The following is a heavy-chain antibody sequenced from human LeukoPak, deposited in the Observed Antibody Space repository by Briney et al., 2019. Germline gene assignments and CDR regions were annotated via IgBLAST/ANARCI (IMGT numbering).Heavy chain of an antibody. V-gene: IGHV4-34*01. CDR3: AGVTRMVRGVIL. Sequence: SETLSLTCAVYGGSFSGYYWSWIRQPPGKGLEWIGEINHSGSTNYNPSLKSRVTISVDTSKNQFSLKLSSVTAADTAVYYCAGVTRMVRGVILWGQGTLVTVSS. CDR2: INHSGST. J-gene: IGHJ4*02. D-gene: IGHD3-10*01. CDR1: GGSFSGYY.